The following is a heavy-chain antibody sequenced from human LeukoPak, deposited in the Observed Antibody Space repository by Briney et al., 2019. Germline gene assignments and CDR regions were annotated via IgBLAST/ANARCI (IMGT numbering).Heavy chain of an antibody. CDR3: ARDRTMTTVTDFDS. J-gene: IGHJ4*02. CDR2: ITWNGGST. V-gene: IGHV3-20*04. Sequence: GGSLRLSCAASGFTFSDYYMSWVRQAPGRGLEWVSVITWNGGSTSYADSVKGRFTISRDNAKNSLYLQMNSLRAEDTALYYCARDRTMTTVTDFDSWGQGTLVTVSS. D-gene: IGHD4-17*01. CDR1: GFTFSDYY.